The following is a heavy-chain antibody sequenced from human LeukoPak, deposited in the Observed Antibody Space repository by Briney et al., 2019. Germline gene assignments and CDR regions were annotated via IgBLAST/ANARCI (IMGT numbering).Heavy chain of an antibody. D-gene: IGHD3-22*01. J-gene: IGHJ4*02. CDR3: AKDLYSSGFHSLFDY. V-gene: IGHV3-23*01. CDR1: GFTFSNYA. CDR2: ITGSGAST. Sequence: GGSLRLSCTASGFTFSNYAMTWVRQAPGKGLEWVSGITGSGASTYYADSVKGRFTISRDNSRNTLYLQMNSLRAEDTAVYYCAKDLYSSGFHSLFDYWGQGTLVTVSS.